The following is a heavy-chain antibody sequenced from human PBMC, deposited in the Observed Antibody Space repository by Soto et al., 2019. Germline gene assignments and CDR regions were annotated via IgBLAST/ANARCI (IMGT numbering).Heavy chain of an antibody. V-gene: IGHV1-8*02. Sequence: ASVKVSCKASGYTFTSYYMHWVRQATGQGLEWMGWMNPNSGNTGYAQKFQGRVTMTRNTSISTAYMELSSLRSEDTAVYYCARPSHTYGDNYYYYYYYMDVWGKGTTVTVSS. J-gene: IGHJ6*03. CDR1: GYTFTSYY. CDR2: MNPNSGNT. D-gene: IGHD4-17*01. CDR3: ARPSHTYGDNYYYYYYYMDV.